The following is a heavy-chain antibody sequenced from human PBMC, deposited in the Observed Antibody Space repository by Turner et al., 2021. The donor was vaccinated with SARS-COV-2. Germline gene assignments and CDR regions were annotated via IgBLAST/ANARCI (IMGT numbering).Heavy chain of an antibody. CDR1: GGSIRSSSYY. CDR2: IYYSGST. D-gene: IGHD3-10*01. Sequence: QLQLQESGPGLVKPSETLSLTCPVSGGSIRSSSYYWGWIRQPPGKGLEWIGSIYYSGSTYYHPSLKSRVTISVDTSKNQFSLKLSSVTAADTAVYYCARLPLGYYGSGSYYHYGMDVWGQGTTVTVSS. J-gene: IGHJ6*02. V-gene: IGHV4-39*01. CDR3: ARLPLGYYGSGSYYHYGMDV.